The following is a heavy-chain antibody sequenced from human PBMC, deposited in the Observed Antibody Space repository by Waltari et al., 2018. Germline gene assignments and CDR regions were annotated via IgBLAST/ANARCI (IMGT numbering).Heavy chain of an antibody. J-gene: IGHJ5*02. CDR3: AKLPKLFACSGGSCYSGGPDTSFDP. CDR1: GFTFSTYA. D-gene: IGHD2-15*01. V-gene: IGHV3-23*02. Sequence: EVHLLESGGGLVQPGGSLRLTCAASGFTFSTYAMSWVRQAPGKGLAWVSAISGCGGSTYNGDSVKVRFTIARDNSKNTRYRQMNSLRAEDTAVYSCAKLPKLFACSGGSCYSGGPDTSFDPWGQGTLVTVAS. CDR2: ISGCGGST.